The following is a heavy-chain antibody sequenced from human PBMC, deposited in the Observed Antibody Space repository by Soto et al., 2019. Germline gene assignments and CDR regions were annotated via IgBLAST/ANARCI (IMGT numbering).Heavy chain of an antibody. D-gene: IGHD3-10*01. J-gene: IGHJ4*02. Sequence: QITLKESGPTLVKPTQTLTLTCTFSGFSFSTGGVGVGWFRQPPGKALEWLAVFYWADDNRYSPSLKTRLTITKDTSKNPVVLTMTNMDPVDTGTYYCAHSPFFGDKLDYWGQGTLVTVSS. CDR2: FYWADDN. V-gene: IGHV2-5*02. CDR3: AHSPFFGDKLDY. CDR1: GFSFSTGGVG.